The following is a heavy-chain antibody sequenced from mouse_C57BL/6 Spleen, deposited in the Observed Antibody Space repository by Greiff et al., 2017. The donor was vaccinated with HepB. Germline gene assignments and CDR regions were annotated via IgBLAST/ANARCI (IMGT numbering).Heavy chain of an antibody. D-gene: IGHD4-1*01. J-gene: IGHJ3*01. CDR1: GFTFSSYA. CDR3: ARSWDPSWFAY. Sequence: EVMLVESGGGLVKPGGSLKLSCAASGFTFSSYAMSWVRQTPEKRLEWVATISDGGSYTYYPDNVKGRFTISRDNAKNNLYLQMSHLKSEDTAMYYCARSWDPSWFAYWGQGTLVTVSS. V-gene: IGHV5-4*03. CDR2: ISDGGSYT.